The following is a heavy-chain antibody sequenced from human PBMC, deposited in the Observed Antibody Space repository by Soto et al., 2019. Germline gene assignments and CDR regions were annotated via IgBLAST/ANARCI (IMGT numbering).Heavy chain of an antibody. V-gene: IGHV3-74*01. CDR2: LKSDGSGT. D-gene: IGHD2-2*01. CDR3: GTGGVPAAVDL. J-gene: IGHJ4*02. Sequence: EVQLVESGGGLVQPGGSLRLSCAASGFTFSNYYMHWVRQAPGKGLVWVSHLKSDGSGTDYADSVKGRFTISRDNAKNTLYLQMNSLRVEDTAVYYCGTGGVPAAVDLWGQGTLVIVSS. CDR1: GFTFSNYY.